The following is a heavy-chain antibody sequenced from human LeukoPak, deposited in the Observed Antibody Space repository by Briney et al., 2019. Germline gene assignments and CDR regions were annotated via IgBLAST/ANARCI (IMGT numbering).Heavy chain of an antibody. J-gene: IGHJ4*02. D-gene: IGHD1-1*01. CDR2: INHSGST. CDR1: GGSISSYY. Sequence: SETLSLTCTVSGGSISSYYWSWIRQPPGKVLEWIGEINHSGSTNYNPSLKSRVTISVDTSKNQFSLKLSSVTAADTAVYYCVKSGTLLREGFNYWGQGTLVTVSS. V-gene: IGHV4-34*01. CDR3: VKSGTLLREGFNY.